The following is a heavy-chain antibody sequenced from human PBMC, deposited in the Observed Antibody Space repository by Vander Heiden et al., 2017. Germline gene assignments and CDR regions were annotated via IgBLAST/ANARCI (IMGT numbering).Heavy chain of an antibody. CDR1: GGSFSGYY. Sequence: QVQVQQWGAGLLTPSETLSLTCALYGGSFSGYYWSWIRQPPGKGLEWIGEINHSGVTNYNPSLKSRVTISVDTSKNQFSLKLTSVTAADTAVYYCASPSSPLDPWGQGTLVTVSS. CDR2: INHSGVT. V-gene: IGHV4-34*02. CDR3: ASPSSPLDP. J-gene: IGHJ5*02. D-gene: IGHD6-13*01.